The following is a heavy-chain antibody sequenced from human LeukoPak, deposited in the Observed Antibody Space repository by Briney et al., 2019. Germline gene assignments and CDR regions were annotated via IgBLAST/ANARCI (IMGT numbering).Heavy chain of an antibody. CDR1: GYTFTSYG. V-gene: IGHV1-18*01. CDR2: ISAYNGNT. CDR3: ARDLYDYVWGSYRQGGFDY. J-gene: IGHJ4*02. Sequence: GASVKVSCKASGYTFTSYGISWVRQAPGQGLEWMGWISAYNGNTNYAQKLQGRVTMTTDTSTSTAYMELRSLRSDDTAVYYCARDLYDYVWGSYRQGGFDYWGQGTLVTVSS. D-gene: IGHD3-16*02.